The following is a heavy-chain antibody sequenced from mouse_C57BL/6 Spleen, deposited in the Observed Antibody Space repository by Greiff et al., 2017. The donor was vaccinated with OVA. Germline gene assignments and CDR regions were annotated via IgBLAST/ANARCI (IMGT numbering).Heavy chain of an antibody. Sequence: QVQLQQPGAELVRPGTSVKLSCKASGYTFTRYWMHWVKQRPGHGLEWIGVIDPSDSYTNYNQKFKGKATLTVDTSSSTAYMQLSSLTSEDAAGYYCARRVGLFDYWGQGTTLTVSS. D-gene: IGHD1-1*02. CDR1: GYTFTRYW. CDR2: IDPSDSYT. J-gene: IGHJ2*01. V-gene: IGHV1-59*01. CDR3: ARRVGLFDY.